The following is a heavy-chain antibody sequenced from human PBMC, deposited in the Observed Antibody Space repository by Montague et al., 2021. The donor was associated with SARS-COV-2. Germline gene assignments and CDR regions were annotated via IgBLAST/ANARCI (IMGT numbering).Heavy chain of an antibody. Sequence: SETLSLTCTVSGGSISSSSYDWGWIRQPPGKGLEWIGSIYYSGSTYYNPSLKSRVTISVDTSKNQFSLKLSSVTAADTAVYYCARSPRHYDFWSGYLPGHFDYWGQGTLVTVSS. CDR3: ARSPRHYDFWSGYLPGHFDY. CDR2: IYYSGST. J-gene: IGHJ4*02. CDR1: GGSISSSSYD. V-gene: IGHV4-39*01. D-gene: IGHD3-3*01.